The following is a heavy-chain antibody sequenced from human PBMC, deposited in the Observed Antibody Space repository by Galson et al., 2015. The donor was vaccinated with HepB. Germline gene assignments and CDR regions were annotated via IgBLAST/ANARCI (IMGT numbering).Heavy chain of an antibody. CDR2: VDSDGSEK. J-gene: IGHJ2*01. CDR1: GFTLNSYW. D-gene: IGHD2-2*01. Sequence: SLRLSCAASGFTLNSYWVTWVRQAPGKGLEWVASVDSDGSEKSYVDSVKGRFTISGDKAKDSVFLQMSTLRAEDAAVYYCARVRWDIVVVPGTVPGCYFYLWGRGTLVTVSS. CDR3: ARVRWDIVVVPGTVPGCYFYL. V-gene: IGHV3-7*01.